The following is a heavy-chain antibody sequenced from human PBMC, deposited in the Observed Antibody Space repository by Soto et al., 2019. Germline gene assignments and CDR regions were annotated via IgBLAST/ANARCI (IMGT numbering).Heavy chain of an antibody. CDR3: ARDRSRLVTYFDY. Sequence: SETLSLTCAVYGGSFSGYYWSWIRQPPGKGLEWIGEINHSGSTNYNPSLKSRVTISVDTSKNQFSLKLSSVTAADTAVYYCARDRSRLVTYFDYLGQGTLVTVS. D-gene: IGHD6-19*01. CDR2: INHSGST. J-gene: IGHJ4*02. CDR1: GGSFSGYY. V-gene: IGHV4-34*01.